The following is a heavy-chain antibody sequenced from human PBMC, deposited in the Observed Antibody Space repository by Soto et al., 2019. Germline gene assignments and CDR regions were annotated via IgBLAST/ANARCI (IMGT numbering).Heavy chain of an antibody. V-gene: IGHV3-33*08. CDR3: SRTDTGGTYFEF. D-gene: IGHD3-16*01. J-gene: IGHJ4*02. CDR1: GFTFSEYD. CDR2: ISYLGTKT. Sequence: QVPPVESGGGVVQPGMSLRLSCADSGFTFSEYDMHWVRQAPGKGLEWVALISYLGTKTEYADSLKGRFTTSRDNLKKTVSQQMESLRAEDSAVYFCSRTDTGGTYFEFWGRGTLVTVSS.